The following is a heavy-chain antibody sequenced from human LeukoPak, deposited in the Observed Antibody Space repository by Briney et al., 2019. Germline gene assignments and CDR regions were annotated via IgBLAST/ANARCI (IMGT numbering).Heavy chain of an antibody. CDR1: GGSFSGYY. CDR2: INHSGST. J-gene: IGHJ3*02. D-gene: IGHD4-17*01. Sequence: SETLSLTCAVYGGSFSGYYWSWIRQPPGKGLEWIGEINHSGSTNYNPSLKSRVTISVDTSKNQFSLKLRSVTAADTAVYYCAKFLMGATTVTPGRAFDIWGQGTMVTVSS. CDR3: AKFLMGATTVTPGRAFDI. V-gene: IGHV4-34*01.